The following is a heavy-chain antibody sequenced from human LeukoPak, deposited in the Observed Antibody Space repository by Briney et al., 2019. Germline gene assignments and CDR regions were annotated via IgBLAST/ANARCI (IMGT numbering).Heavy chain of an antibody. V-gene: IGHV3-23*01. CDR2: IGAGTGAVT. D-gene: IGHD6-13*01. Sequence: GGSLRLSCAASGFTFSSYAMRWVRQAPGKGLQWVSAIGAGTGAVTIYADSVKGRFTISRDNSKNTLYLQMNSLRAEDTAVYYCARVRVGGLSIAAAGHYYFDYWGQGTLVTVSS. CDR1: GFTFSSYA. J-gene: IGHJ4*02. CDR3: ARVRVGGLSIAAAGHYYFDY.